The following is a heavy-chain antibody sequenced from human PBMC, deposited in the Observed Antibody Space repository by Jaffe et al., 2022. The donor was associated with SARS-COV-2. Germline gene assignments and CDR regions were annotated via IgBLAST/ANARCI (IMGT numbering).Heavy chain of an antibody. V-gene: IGHV3-48*02. CDR1: GFTFSSYS. J-gene: IGHJ6*02. D-gene: IGHD3-3*01. CDR3: ARSGDGDPDFWGGHNYYYYGMDV. Sequence: EVQLVESGGGLVQPGGSLRLSCAASGFTFSSYSMNWVRQAPGKGLEWVSYISSSSSTIYYADSVKGRFTISRDNAKNSLYLQMNSLRDEDTAVYYCARSGDGDPDFWGGHNYYYYGMDVWGQGTTVTVSS. CDR2: ISSSSSTI.